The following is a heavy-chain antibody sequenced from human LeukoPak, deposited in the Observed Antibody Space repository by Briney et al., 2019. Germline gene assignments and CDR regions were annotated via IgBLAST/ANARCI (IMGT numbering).Heavy chain of an antibody. J-gene: IGHJ6*02. CDR1: VFTFSDSA. Sequence: GGSLRLSCEASVFTFSDSAIHWVRQAPVKVLEWVGRIRNRANNYATVYSASVEGRFSMSRDDSKNTAYLQMNSLKTEDTAIYYCSGYDYAMDVWGQGTTVTVSS. V-gene: IGHV3-73*01. CDR3: SGYDYAMDV. CDR2: IRNRANNYAT.